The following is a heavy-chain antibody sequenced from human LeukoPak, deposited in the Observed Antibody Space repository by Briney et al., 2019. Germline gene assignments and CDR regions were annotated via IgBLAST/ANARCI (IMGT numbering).Heavy chain of an antibody. Sequence: GGSLRLSCEASGFTFNTYAIYWVRQAPGKGLEWVSGVCGSGGCTYYADSVKGRFTISRDNSKSTVYLRMNSLTADDTAVYYCAKTTVGYSSGRYPGWPADCWGQGTLVTVSS. CDR1: GFTFNTYA. J-gene: IGHJ4*02. D-gene: IGHD6-19*01. CDR2: VCGSGGCT. CDR3: AKTTVGYSSGRYPGWPADC. V-gene: IGHV3-23*01.